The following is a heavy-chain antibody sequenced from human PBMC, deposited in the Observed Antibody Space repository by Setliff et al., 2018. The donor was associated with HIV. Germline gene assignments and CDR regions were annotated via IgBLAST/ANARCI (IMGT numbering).Heavy chain of an antibody. Sequence: ETLSLTCTVSGGSIRSSSSYWGWIRQPPGKGLEWIGIIYYSGSTYYKPSLKSRVTISVDTSKNQFSLKLNSVTAADTAMYYCARVVDADYLDYWGQGTPVTVSS. CDR3: ARVVDADYLDY. V-gene: IGHV4-39*01. J-gene: IGHJ4*02. CDR1: GGSIRSSSSY. D-gene: IGHD2-15*01. CDR2: IYYSGST.